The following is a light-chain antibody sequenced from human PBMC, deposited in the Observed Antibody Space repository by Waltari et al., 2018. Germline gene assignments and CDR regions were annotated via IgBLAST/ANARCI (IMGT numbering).Light chain of an antibody. CDR2: GGS. CDR3: QVYGDLRDT. J-gene: IGKJ2*01. Sequence: EIILTQSPGTPSLSPGERATLSCRASPSVSSTYVGWYQQKSGQAPRLVIYGGSSRATGIPDRFSGSASGTDFTLTISRLEPEDVAVYFCQVYGDLRDTFGQGTKLEIK. CDR1: PSVSSTY. V-gene: IGKV3-20*01.